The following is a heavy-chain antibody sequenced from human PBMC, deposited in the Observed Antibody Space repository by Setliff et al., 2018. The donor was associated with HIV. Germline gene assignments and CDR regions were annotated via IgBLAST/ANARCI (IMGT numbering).Heavy chain of an antibody. D-gene: IGHD2-2*01. CDR1: GNTFTTYD. CDR2: ISVYNGDT. V-gene: IGHV1-18*01. J-gene: IGHJ3*02. Sequence: ASVKVSCKASGNTFTTYDISWVRQAPGQGLEWMGWISVYNGDTNYAQKFQGRVTMTTDTSTSTAYMELRSLRSDDTAVYYCARAIRWRYCSSTSCSDAFDIWGQGTTVTVSS. CDR3: ARAIRWRYCSSTSCSDAFDI.